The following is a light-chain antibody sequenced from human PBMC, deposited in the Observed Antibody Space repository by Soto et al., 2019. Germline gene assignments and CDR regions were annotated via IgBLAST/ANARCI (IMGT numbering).Light chain of an antibody. V-gene: IGKV3-20*01. CDR2: GAS. CDR3: QQYGSSPT. J-gene: IGKJ1*01. CDR1: QSISNY. Sequence: EIVLPQSPVTLSLSPGERATLSGRASQSISNYLTWYQQKPGQVPRLLIYGASIRATGIPDRFGGSGSGTDFTLTISRLEPEDFAVYYCQQYGSSPTFGRGTKVDI.